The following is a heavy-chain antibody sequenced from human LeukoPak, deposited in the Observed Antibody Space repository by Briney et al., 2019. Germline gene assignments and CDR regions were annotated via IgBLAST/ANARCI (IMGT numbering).Heavy chain of an antibody. CDR2: INPNSGGT. D-gene: IGHD2-2*01. J-gene: IGHJ4*02. CDR3: ARDRVVVPAAFDY. Sequence: GASVKVSGKASGYTFTAYYMHWVRQAPGQGLEWMGWINPNSGGTNYAQKFQGRVTMTRDTSISTAYMELSRLRSDDTAVYYCARDRVVVPAAFDYWGQGTLVTVSS. V-gene: IGHV1-2*02. CDR1: GYTFTAYY.